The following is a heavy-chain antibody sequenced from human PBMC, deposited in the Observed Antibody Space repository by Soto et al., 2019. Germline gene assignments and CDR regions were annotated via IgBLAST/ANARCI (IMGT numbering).Heavy chain of an antibody. CDR2: MNPNSGNT. Sequence: QVQLVQSGAEVKKPGASVKVSCKASGYTFTSYDINWVRQATGQGLEWMGWMNPNSGNTGYAQKFQGRVTMTRNTSISTAYMVLSSLRSEDTAVYYCGRAREYYYGMDVWGQGTTVTVSS. CDR3: GRAREYYYGMDV. J-gene: IGHJ6*02. V-gene: IGHV1-8*01. CDR1: GYTFTSYD.